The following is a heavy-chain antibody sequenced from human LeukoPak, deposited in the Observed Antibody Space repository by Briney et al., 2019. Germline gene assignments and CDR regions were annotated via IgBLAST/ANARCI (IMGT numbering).Heavy chain of an antibody. CDR1: GGSISSGGYY. V-gene: IGHV4-31*03. J-gene: IGHJ2*01. CDR3: ARVAGDIVVVVAASYWYFDL. Sequence: SETLSLTCTVSGGSISSGGYYWSWIRQHPGKGLEWIGYIYYSGSTYYNPSLKSRVTMSVDTSKNQFSLKLSSVTAADTAVYYCARVAGDIVVVVAASYWYFDLWGRGTLVTVSS. D-gene: IGHD2-15*01. CDR2: IYYSGST.